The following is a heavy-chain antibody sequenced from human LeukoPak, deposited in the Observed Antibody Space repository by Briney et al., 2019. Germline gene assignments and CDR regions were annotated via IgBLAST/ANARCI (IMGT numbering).Heavy chain of an antibody. Sequence: GWALTLSCACSGFTFSRYWWSGVGQAPGKGLAGVGNINQEGSEKYYVDSVKCRFTIPRDNAKNALYLQIHSLRDEDTAVYYRARVEGGRSSGWYRGQDGYFFDYWGQGTLVTVSS. CDR3: ARVEGGRSSGWYRGQDGYFFDY. V-gene: IGHV3-7*05. CDR2: INQEGSEK. CDR1: GFTFSRYW. J-gene: IGHJ4*02. D-gene: IGHD6-13*01.